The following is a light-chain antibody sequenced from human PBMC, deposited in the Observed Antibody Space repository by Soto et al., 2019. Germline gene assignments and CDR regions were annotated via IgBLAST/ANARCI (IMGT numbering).Light chain of an antibody. CDR3: QQYNDWPPRFT. Sequence: EIVMTQSPATLSVSPGERVTLSCRASQSVGPNLAWYQKKPGQSPRLLIYGASTRAAGIPGRFSGSGSGTDFTLTIISLQSEDCAVYYCQQYNDWPPRFTFGPGTKVDIK. CDR1: QSVGPN. J-gene: IGKJ3*01. CDR2: GAS. V-gene: IGKV3-15*01.